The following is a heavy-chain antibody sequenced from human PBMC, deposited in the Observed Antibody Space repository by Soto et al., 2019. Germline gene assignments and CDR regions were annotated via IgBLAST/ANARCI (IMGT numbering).Heavy chain of an antibody. Sequence: QVQLVQSGAEVKKPGSSVKVSCKASGGTFSSYAISWVRQAPGQGLEWMGGILPIFGTANYAQKFQGRVTITADESTSTGYMELSRLRSEDTAVYYCARYCGGDCSQHLPFDYWGQGTLVTVSS. V-gene: IGHV1-69*01. J-gene: IGHJ4*02. D-gene: IGHD2-21*02. CDR2: ILPIFGTA. CDR3: ARYCGGDCSQHLPFDY. CDR1: GGTFSSYA.